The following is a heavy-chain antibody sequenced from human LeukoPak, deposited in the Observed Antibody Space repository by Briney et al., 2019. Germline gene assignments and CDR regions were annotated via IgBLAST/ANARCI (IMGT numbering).Heavy chain of an antibody. V-gene: IGHV3-23*01. Sequence: GGSLRLSCAASGFTFSSYAMSWVRQAPGKGLEWVSAISGSGGSTYYADSVKGRFTISRDNSKNTLYQQMNSLRAEDTAVYYCAKGRGYIVVVTGDYFDYWGQGTLVTVSS. CDR3: AKGRGYIVVVTGDYFDY. CDR1: GFTFSSYA. CDR2: ISGSGGST. D-gene: IGHD2-21*02. J-gene: IGHJ4*02.